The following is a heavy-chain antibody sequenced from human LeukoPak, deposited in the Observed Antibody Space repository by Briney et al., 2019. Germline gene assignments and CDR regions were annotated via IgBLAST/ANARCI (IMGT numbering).Heavy chain of an antibody. CDR3: ARAARAGYYFDY. V-gene: IGHV1-69*04. J-gene: IGHJ4*02. Sequence: ASVKVSCKASGGTFSSYAISWVRQAPGQGPEWMGRIIPILGIANYAQKFQGRVTITADKSTSTAYMELSSLRSEDTAVYYCARAARAGYYFDYWGQGTLVTVSS. CDR2: IIPILGIA. CDR1: GGTFSSYA.